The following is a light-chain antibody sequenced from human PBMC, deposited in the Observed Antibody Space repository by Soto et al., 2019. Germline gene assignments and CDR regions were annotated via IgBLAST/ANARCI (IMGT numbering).Light chain of an antibody. J-gene: IGKJ2*01. Sequence: DIVLTQSPDTLSLSPGERATLSCRASQSVSSNYLAWYQQKPGQAPRLLIYGASTRATGIPDRVSGSGSGTDFTLTISRLEPEDFAVYYCQQYGSSSYTFGQGTRLEIK. CDR3: QQYGSSSYT. CDR2: GAS. CDR1: QSVSSNY. V-gene: IGKV3-20*01.